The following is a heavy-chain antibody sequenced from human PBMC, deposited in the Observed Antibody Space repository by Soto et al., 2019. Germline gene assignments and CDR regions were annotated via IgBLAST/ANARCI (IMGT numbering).Heavy chain of an antibody. D-gene: IGHD3-10*01. CDR2: INSDGSST. V-gene: IGHV3-74*01. Sequence: PGGSLRLSCAASGLTFSGYWVHWVRQAPGKRLVWVSRINSDGSSTSYADSVKGRFPISRANGQNTLYPQMNSLRADDTAVYYCARAPHYYGSGSYFDYWGHGTLVTVSS. CDR3: ARAPHYYGSGSYFDY. CDR1: GLTFSGYW. J-gene: IGHJ4*01.